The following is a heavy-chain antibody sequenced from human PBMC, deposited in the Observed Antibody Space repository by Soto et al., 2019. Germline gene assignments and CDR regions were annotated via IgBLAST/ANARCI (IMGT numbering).Heavy chain of an antibody. CDR2: IWYDGSNK. D-gene: IGHD2-15*01. CDR3: ARDNGWWPVGYYYGMDV. V-gene: IGHV3-33*01. J-gene: IGHJ6*02. CDR1: GFTFSSYG. Sequence: QVQLVESGGGVVQPGRSLGLSCAASGFTFSSYGMHWVRQAPGKGLEWVAVIWYDGSNKYYADSVKGRFTISRDNSKNTLYLQMNSLRAEDTAVYYCARDNGWWPVGYYYGMDVWGQGTTVTVSS.